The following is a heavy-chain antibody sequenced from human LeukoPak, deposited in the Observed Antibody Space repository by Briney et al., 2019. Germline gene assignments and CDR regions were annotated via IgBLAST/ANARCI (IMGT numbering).Heavy chain of an antibody. CDR1: GFTFSDYS. Sequence: GGSLTLSCAASGFTFSDYSMNWVRQAPGKGLAGVSYISFSVNTKYYGDSVKGRFTISRDNAKNSLYLQMNSLRAEDTAVYYCAKVAAAGSNDYWGQGTLVTVSS. D-gene: IGHD6-13*01. CDR2: ISFSVNTK. V-gene: IGHV3-48*04. CDR3: AKVAAAGSNDY. J-gene: IGHJ4*02.